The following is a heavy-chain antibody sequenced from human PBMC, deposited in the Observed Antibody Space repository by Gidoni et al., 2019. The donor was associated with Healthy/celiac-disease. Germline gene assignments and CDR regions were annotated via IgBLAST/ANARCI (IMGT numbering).Heavy chain of an antibody. J-gene: IGHJ4*02. Sequence: STHYNPSLKSRVTISVDTSKNQFSLKLSSVTAADTAVYYCARQQRRDGYNNDYWGQGTLVTVSS. CDR3: ARQQRRDGYNNDY. CDR2: ST. D-gene: IGHD5-12*01. V-gene: IGHV4-39*01.